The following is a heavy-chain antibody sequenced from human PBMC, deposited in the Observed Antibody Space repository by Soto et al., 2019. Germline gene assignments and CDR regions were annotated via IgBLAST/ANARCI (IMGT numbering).Heavy chain of an antibody. CDR1: GFTVSSNY. CDR2: IYSGGST. Sequence: PGGSLRLSCAASGFTVSSNYMSWVRQAPGKGLEWVSVIYSGGSTYYADSVKGRFTISRDNSKNTLYLQMNSLRAEDTAVYYCARDSDGSGSYGYYGMDVWGQGTTVTVSS. D-gene: IGHD3-10*01. J-gene: IGHJ6*02. V-gene: IGHV3-53*01. CDR3: ARDSDGSGSYGYYGMDV.